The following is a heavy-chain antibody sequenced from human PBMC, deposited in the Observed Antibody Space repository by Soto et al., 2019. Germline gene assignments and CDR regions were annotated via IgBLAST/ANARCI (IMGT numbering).Heavy chain of an antibody. D-gene: IGHD2-2*01. CDR2: IRGKAYGGTT. Sequence: RLSCTTSGFTFGDHDMSWLRQAPGKGLEWLGFIRGKAYGGTTEYAASVKGRFAMSRDDSQGIAYLQMNSLKTEDTAVYYCARVGCTSTSCYYLFDFWGQGSLVTVSS. J-gene: IGHJ4*02. V-gene: IGHV3-49*03. CDR1: GFTFGDHD. CDR3: ARVGCTSTSCYYLFDF.